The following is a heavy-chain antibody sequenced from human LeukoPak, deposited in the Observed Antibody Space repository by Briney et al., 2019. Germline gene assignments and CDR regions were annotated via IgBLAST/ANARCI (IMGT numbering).Heavy chain of an antibody. J-gene: IGHJ3*02. V-gene: IGHV3-23*01. CDR1: GFTFSDYA. Sequence: PGGSLRLSCAASGFTFSDYALGWVRQAPGRGLEWVATLSGSGAGTYYSDSVQGRFTISRDNSKRTLFLQMNSLRAEDTAFYYCAKDPGSGSNGAFDIWGQGTMVTVSS. CDR2: LSGSGAGT. D-gene: IGHD3-10*01. CDR3: AKDPGSGSNGAFDI.